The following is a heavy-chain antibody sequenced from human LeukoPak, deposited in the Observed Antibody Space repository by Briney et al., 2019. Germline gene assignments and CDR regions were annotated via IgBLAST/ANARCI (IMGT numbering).Heavy chain of an antibody. Sequence: PGGSLRLSCAASGFTFSDYYMSWIRQAPGKGLEWVAFIRYDGSNKYYADSVKGRFTISRDNSKNTLYLQMNSLRAEDTAVYYCAKAARSSWFKPFDYWGQGTLVTVSS. CDR2: IRYDGSNK. D-gene: IGHD6-13*01. CDR1: GFTFSDYY. V-gene: IGHV3-30*02. J-gene: IGHJ4*02. CDR3: AKAARSSWFKPFDY.